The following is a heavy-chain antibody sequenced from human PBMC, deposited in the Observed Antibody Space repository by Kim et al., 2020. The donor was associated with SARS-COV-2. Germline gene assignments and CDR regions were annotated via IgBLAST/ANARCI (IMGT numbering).Heavy chain of an antibody. Sequence: NYAQKLQGRVTMTTDTSTSTANMELRSLRSDETAVYYCARGYDYGESWEPWGQGTLVTVSS. D-gene: IGHD4-17*01. V-gene: IGHV1-18*01. CDR3: ARGYDYGESWEP. J-gene: IGHJ5*02.